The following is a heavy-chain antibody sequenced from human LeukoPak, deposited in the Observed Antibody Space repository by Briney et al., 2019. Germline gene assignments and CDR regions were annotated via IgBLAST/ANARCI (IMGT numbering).Heavy chain of an antibody. J-gene: IGHJ4*02. Sequence: GGSLRLSCAASGFTFSSYSMNWVRQAPGKGLEWVSVIYSGGSTYYADSVKGRFTISRDNSKNTLYLQMNSLRAEDTAVYYCTTWEVVTHFDYWGQGTLVTVSS. D-gene: IGHD2-21*02. CDR2: IYSGGST. CDR3: TTWEVVTHFDY. CDR1: GFTFSSYS. V-gene: IGHV3-53*01.